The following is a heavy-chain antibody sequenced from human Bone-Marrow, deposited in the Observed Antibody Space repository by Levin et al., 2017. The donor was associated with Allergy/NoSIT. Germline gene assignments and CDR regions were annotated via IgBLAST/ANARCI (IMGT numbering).Heavy chain of an antibody. Sequence: GESLKISCAASGFTFSTYTMNWVRQAPGKGLEWVSYITSSSTYIYYADSVKGRFTISRDNAKSSLYLQMNSLRAEDTAVYYCARDFCSGSSGYSVDYWGQGTLVTVSS. CDR1: GFTFSTYT. J-gene: IGHJ4*02. CDR2: ITSSSTYI. V-gene: IGHV3-21*01. CDR3: ARDFCSGSSGYSVDY. D-gene: IGHD2-15*01.